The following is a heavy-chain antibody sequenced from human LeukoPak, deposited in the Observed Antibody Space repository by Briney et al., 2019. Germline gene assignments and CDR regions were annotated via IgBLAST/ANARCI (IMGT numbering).Heavy chain of an antibody. Sequence: PSETLSLTCAVYGGSFSGYYWSWIRQPPGKGLEWIGEINHSGSTNYNPSLKSRVTISVDTSKNQFSLKLSSVTAADTAVYYCARQDHLLFSDAFDIWGQGTMVTVSS. CDR1: GGSFSGYY. CDR3: ARQDHLLFSDAFDI. J-gene: IGHJ3*02. CDR2: INHSGST. D-gene: IGHD2-2*01. V-gene: IGHV4-34*01.